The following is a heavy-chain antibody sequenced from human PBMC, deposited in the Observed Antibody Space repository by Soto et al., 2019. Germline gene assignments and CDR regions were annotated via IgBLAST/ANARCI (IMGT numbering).Heavy chain of an antibody. V-gene: IGHV3-21*01. Sequence: EVQLVESGGGLVKPGGSLRLSCAASGFTFSSYSMNWVRQAPGKGLEWVSSISSSSSYIYYADSVKGRFTISRDNAKNSLYLQMNSLRAEDTAVYYCARDRVGIAWNSYYYYYGMDVWGQGTTVTVSS. J-gene: IGHJ6*02. D-gene: IGHD1-7*01. CDR1: GFTFSSYS. CDR3: ARDRVGIAWNSYYYYYGMDV. CDR2: ISSSSSYI.